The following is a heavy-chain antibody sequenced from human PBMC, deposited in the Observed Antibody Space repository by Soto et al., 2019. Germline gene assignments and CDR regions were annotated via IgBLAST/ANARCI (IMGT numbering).Heavy chain of an antibody. D-gene: IGHD1-7*01. J-gene: IGHJ4*02. CDR3: AKDPGGGKGFGTGTLKY. V-gene: IGHV3-30*18. CDR2: ISYDGSNK. CDR1: GFTFSSYG. Sequence: QVQLVESGGGVVQPGRSLRLSCAASGFTFSSYGMHWVRQAPGKGLEWVAVISYDGSNKYYADSVKGRFTISRDNSKNTLYLQMNSLRAEDTAVYYCAKDPGGGKGFGTGTLKYWGQGTLVTVSS.